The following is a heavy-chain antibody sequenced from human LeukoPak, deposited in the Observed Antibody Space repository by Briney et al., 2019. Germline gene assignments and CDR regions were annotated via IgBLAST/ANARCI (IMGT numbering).Heavy chain of an antibody. D-gene: IGHD5-12*01. CDR1: AYSISSGYY. J-gene: IGHJ4*02. CDR2: MYHSGSS. V-gene: IGHV4-38-2*02. Sequence: PSETLSLTCTVAAYSISSGYYWGWIRQPPGKGLEWLGSMYHSGSSYYNPSLKSRVTVSVDTSKNQFSLKLSSVTAADTAVYYCARALGYSGYDGGNYWGQGTLVTVSS. CDR3: ARALGYSGYDGGNY.